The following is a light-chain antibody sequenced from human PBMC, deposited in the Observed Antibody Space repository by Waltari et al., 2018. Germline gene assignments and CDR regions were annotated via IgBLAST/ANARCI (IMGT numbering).Light chain of an antibody. CDR3: QQSYSTPYT. V-gene: IGKV1-39*01. J-gene: IGKJ2*01. Sequence: DIQMTQSPSSLSASVGARVTITCRASQRISSYLNWYQQKPGKAPKLLIYAASSLQSGGPSRFSGSGSGTDFTLTISSLQPEDFATYYCQQSYSTPYTFGQGTKLEIK. CDR1: QRISSY. CDR2: AAS.